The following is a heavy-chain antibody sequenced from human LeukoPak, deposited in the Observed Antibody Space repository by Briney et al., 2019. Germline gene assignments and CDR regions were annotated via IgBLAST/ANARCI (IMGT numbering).Heavy chain of an antibody. J-gene: IGHJ3*02. CDR2: IFPGGTS. Sequence: PSETLSLTCTVSGDSVSNYYWTWIRQPAGKGLDWIGRIFPGGTSYFNPSLKSRVTLSVDTSRNQFSLKLSSVTAADTAVYYCARDGHTGYCSGGSCYPGAFDIWGQGTMVTVSS. CDR3: ARDGHTGYCSGGSCYPGAFDI. CDR1: GDSVSNYY. V-gene: IGHV4-4*07. D-gene: IGHD2-15*01.